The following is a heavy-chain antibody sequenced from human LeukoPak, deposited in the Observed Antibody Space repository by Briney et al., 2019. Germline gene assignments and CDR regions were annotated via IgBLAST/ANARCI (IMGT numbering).Heavy chain of an antibody. CDR1: GFSLSFYY. CDR2: TKPKDGGT. J-gene: IGHJ4*02. CDR3: TRARREEGYVYGAVFFDF. Sequence: ASVTVSCKASGFSLSFYYIHWVRQAPGQGLEWMGWTKPKDGGTNYADNFEGRVSLTRDTSTNTVFMELTKLRSDDTAIYYCTRARREEGYVYGAVFFDFWGQGTLVSVS. V-gene: IGHV1-2*02. D-gene: IGHD4/OR15-4a*01.